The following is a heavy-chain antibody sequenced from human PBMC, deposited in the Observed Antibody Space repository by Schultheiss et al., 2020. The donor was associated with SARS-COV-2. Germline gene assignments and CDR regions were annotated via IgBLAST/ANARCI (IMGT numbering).Heavy chain of an antibody. D-gene: IGHD1-1*01. CDR3: ARDETGIYYYYGMDV. V-gene: IGHV1-69*10. J-gene: IGHJ6*02. CDR2: IIPIFGIA. Sequence: SVKVSCKASGGTFSSYAISWVRQAPGQGLEWMGGIIPIFGIANYAQKFQGRVTITADKSTSTAYMELSSLRSEDTAVYYCARDETGIYYYYGMDVWGQGTTVTVSS. CDR1: GGTFSSYA.